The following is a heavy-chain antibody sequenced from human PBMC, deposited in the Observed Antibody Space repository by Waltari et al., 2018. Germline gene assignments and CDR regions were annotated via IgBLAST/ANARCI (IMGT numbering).Heavy chain of an antibody. CDR3: ARQSYYDESGHD. J-gene: IGHJ4*02. V-gene: IGHV4-39*01. D-gene: IGHD3-22*01. CDR2: IYYSGTT. Sequence: QLELQESGPGLVKPSETLSLTCSVSGGSIRRSGYYWVWIRQPPGKGLEWIGSIYYSGTTYYTPSLNSRVTISVDTSKNQCSLKLTSVTAADTAMYFWARQSYYDESGHDWGQGTLVTVSS. CDR1: GGSIRRSGYY.